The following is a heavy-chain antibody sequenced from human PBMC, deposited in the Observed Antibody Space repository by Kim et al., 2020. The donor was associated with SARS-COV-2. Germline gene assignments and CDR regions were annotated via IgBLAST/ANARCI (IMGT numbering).Heavy chain of an antibody. CDR1: GFTFSSSA. CDR2: ILFDGCKI. Sequence: GGSLRLSCAASGFTFSSSAMAWVRQAPGKGLEWVSAILFDGCKIYYVASVEGRFTFTRDNSKTTLLQIINSLTDEATIEYYWAKGVETGRAGYGGYCYG. D-gene: IGHD6-13*01. V-gene: IGHV3-30-3*01. J-gene: IGHJ6*01. CDR3: AKGVETGRAGYGGYCYG.